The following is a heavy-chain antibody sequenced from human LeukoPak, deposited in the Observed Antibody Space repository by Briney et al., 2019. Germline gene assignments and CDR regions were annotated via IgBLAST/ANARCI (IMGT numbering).Heavy chain of an antibody. Sequence: SETLSLTCAVYGGSFSGYYWSWIRQPPGKGLEWIGEINHSGSTNYNPSLKSRVTISVDTSKNQFSLKLSSVTAADTAVYYCARVLGRHCSSTSCYTGYYYYYGMDVWGQGATVTVSS. CDR1: GGSFSGYY. V-gene: IGHV4-34*01. D-gene: IGHD2-2*02. J-gene: IGHJ6*02. CDR3: ARVLGRHCSSTSCYTGYYYYYGMDV. CDR2: INHSGST.